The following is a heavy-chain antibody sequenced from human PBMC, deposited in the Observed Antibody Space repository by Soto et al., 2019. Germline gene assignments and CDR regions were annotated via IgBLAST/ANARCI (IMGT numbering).Heavy chain of an antibody. V-gene: IGHV4-34*01. CDR3: AREGGGDIVVVTAFDY. CDR1: GGSFSGYY. D-gene: IGHD2-21*02. Sequence: QVQLQQWGAGLLKPSETLSLTCAVYGGSFSGYYWSWIRQPPVKGLEWIGEINHSGSTNYNPSLKSRVTISVDTSKNQFSLKLSSVTAADTAVYYCAREGGGDIVVVTAFDYWGQGTLVTVSS. J-gene: IGHJ4*02. CDR2: INHSGST.